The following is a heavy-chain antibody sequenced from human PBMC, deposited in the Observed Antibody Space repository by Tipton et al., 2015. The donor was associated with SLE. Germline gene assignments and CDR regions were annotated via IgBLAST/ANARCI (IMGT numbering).Heavy chain of an antibody. V-gene: IGHV4-4*07. J-gene: IGHJ3*02. CDR1: GGSISSYY. Sequence: TLSLTCTVSGGSISSYYWSWIRQPAGKGLEWIGRVYTSGSTNYNPSLKSRVTISVDTSKNQFSLKLSSVTAADTAVYFCARAPAYCSGGTCYSGAPDIWGQGTMVTVSS. CDR2: VYTSGST. CDR3: ARAPAYCSGGTCYSGAPDI. D-gene: IGHD2-15*01.